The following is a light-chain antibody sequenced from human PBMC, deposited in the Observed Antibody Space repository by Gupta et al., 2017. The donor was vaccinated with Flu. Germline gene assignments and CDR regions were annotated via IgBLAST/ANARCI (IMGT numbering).Light chain of an antibody. Sequence: QTVVTQEPSLAVSPGETVTLTCASSTGAVTSGHYVNWFQQKAGQPPRPLIYSTTNKHSWTPARFSGSLLGGKAALTLSGVQPEDEAEYYCLLYYGGAQVFGGGTKLTVL. V-gene: IGLV7-43*01. CDR3: LLYYGGAQV. CDR1: TGAVTSGHY. CDR2: STT. J-gene: IGLJ2*01.